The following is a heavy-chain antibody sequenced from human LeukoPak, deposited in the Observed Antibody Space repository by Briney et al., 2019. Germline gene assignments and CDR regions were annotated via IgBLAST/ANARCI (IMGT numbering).Heavy chain of an antibody. V-gene: IGHV4-34*01. CDR1: GGSFSGYY. CDR2: INHSGST. J-gene: IGHJ4*02. D-gene: IGHD6-19*01. Sequence: PSETLSLTCAVYGGSFSGYYWSWIRQPPGKGLEWIGEINHSGSTNYNPSLKSRVTISVDTSKNQFSLKLSSVTAADTAVYYCARVYRYSSGWYSTPYFDYWGQGTLVTVSS. CDR3: ARVYRYSSGWYSTPYFDY.